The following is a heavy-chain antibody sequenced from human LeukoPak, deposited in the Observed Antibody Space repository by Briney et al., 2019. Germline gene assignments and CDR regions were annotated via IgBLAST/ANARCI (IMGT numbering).Heavy chain of an antibody. J-gene: IGHJ4*02. CDR3: ARDGFVGAADY. Sequence: GGSLRLSCAASGFTLSDYYMSWIRQAPGKGLEWVSYSSSSGSTIYYADSVKGRFAISRDNAKNSLFLQMNSLRVEDTAVFYCARDGFVGAADYWGQGTLVTVSS. CDR1: GFTLSDYY. D-gene: IGHD6-13*01. CDR2: SSSSGSTI. V-gene: IGHV3-11*04.